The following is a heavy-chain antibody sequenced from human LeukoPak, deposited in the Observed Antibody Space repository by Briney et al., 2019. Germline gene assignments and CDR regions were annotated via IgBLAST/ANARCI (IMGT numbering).Heavy chain of an antibody. CDR1: GXSISSYY. Sequence: SETLSLTCTVSGXSISSYYGSWIRQPPGKGLEWIGYIYYSGSTNYNPSLKSRVTISVDTSKNQFSLKLSSVTAADTAVYYCARHKNYYDSSGYYYELDYWGQGTLVTVSS. D-gene: IGHD3-22*01. V-gene: IGHV4-59*08. J-gene: IGHJ4*02. CDR3: ARHKNYYDSSGYYYELDY. CDR2: IYYSGST.